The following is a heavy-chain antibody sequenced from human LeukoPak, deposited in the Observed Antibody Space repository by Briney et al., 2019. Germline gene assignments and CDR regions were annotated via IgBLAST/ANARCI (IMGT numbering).Heavy chain of an antibody. CDR1: GFTFSSYG. CDR3: AKGIVPAAKYYFDY. D-gene: IGHD2-2*01. V-gene: IGHV3-23*01. Sequence: GRSLRLSCAASGFTFSSYGMHWVRQAPGKGLEWVSAISGSGGSTYYADSVKGRFTISRDNSKNTLYLQMNSLRAEDTAVYYCAKGIVPAAKYYFDYWGQGTLVTVSS. J-gene: IGHJ4*02. CDR2: ISGSGGST.